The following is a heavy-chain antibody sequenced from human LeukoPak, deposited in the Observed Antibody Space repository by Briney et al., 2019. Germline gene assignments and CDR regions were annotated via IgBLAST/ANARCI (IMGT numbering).Heavy chain of an antibody. D-gene: IGHD2-2*01. V-gene: IGHV1-69*13. CDR3: ASRLYCSNTRCRNFPFAY. CDR1: GGTFSSYA. CDR2: IIPIFGTA. Sequence: SVKVSCKASGGTFSSYAINWVRQAPGQGLEWMGGIIPIFGTANYAQKFQDRVTITADESTSTAYMELSSLRSEDTAIYYCASRLYCSNTRCRNFPFAYWGQGSLVTVSS. J-gene: IGHJ4*02.